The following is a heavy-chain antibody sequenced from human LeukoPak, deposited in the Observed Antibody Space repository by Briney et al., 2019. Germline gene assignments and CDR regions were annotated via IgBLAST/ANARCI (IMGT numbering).Heavy chain of an antibody. CDR1: GFTFSSYE. J-gene: IGHJ4*02. CDR3: ARAPYYFDSN. CDR2: ISSSGSTI. V-gene: IGHV3-48*03. Sequence: PGGSLRLSCAASGFTFSSYEMNWVRQAPGKGLEWVSYISSSGSTIYYADSVKGRFTISRDNAKNSLYLQMNSLGAEDTAVYYCARAPYYFDSNWGQGTLVTVSS.